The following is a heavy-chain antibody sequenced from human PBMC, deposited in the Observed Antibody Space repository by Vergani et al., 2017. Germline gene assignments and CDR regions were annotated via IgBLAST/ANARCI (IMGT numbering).Heavy chain of an antibody. CDR2: INPSGGST. CDR1: GYTFTTYF. CDR3: AREAVHSSGSRGSYGMDV. V-gene: IGHV1-46*03. J-gene: IGHJ6*02. D-gene: IGHD3-22*01. Sequence: QVQLVQSGAEMKKPGASVKVSCKASGYTFTTYFLHWVRQAPGQGLEWMGIINPSGGSTNYAQKFQGRVTMSRDTSTSTVYMELSSLRSEDTAVYYCAREAVHSSGSRGSYGMDVWGQGTTVTGSS.